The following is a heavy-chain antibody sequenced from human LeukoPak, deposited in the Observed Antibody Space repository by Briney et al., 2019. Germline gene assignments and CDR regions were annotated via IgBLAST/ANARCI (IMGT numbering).Heavy chain of an antibody. J-gene: IGHJ4*02. CDR2: ISYDGSNK. CDR3: ANVLDSSSWYYFDY. CDR1: GFTFSSYG. D-gene: IGHD6-13*01. V-gene: IGHV3-30*18. Sequence: GGSLRLSCAASGFTFSSYGMHWVRQAPGKGLEWVAVISYDGSNKYYADSVKGRFTISRDNSKNTLYLQMNSLRAEDTAVYYCANVLDSSSWYYFDYWGQGTLVTVPS.